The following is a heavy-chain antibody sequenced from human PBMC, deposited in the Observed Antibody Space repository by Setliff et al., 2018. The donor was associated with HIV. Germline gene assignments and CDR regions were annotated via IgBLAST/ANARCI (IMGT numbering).Heavy chain of an antibody. CDR1: EGSLSTYY. J-gene: IGHJ5*02. Sequence: SETLSLTCTVSEGSLSTYYWSWIRQPPGKGLEWIGYIYYNGSPTYNPSLKSRVTISVDTSRNQFSLKLSSVTAADTAVYYCARGSGDYWSGYYLRWFDPWGQGTLVTV. CDR2: IYYNGSP. D-gene: IGHD3-3*01. V-gene: IGHV4-59*08. CDR3: ARGSGDYWSGYYLRWFDP.